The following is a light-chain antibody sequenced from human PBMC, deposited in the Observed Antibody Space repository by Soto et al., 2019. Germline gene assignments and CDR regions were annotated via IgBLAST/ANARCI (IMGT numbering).Light chain of an antibody. V-gene: IGKV1-39*01. CDR3: KQSFSAPIFT. J-gene: IGKJ3*01. CDR2: AAS. CDR1: QSISTF. Sequence: DIQMAQSPSSLSASVGDRVTITCRASQSISTFLNWYQHKPGKAPTLLIYAASSLQSGVPSRFSGSGSGTDFTLTLSNLQPEDFANYYCKQSFSAPIFTFGPGTKGDIK.